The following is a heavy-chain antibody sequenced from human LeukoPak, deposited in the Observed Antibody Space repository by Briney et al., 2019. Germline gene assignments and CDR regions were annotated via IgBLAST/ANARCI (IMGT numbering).Heavy chain of an antibody. J-gene: IGHJ4*02. CDR2: IFYNGAT. CDR3: AREARFALPAVGSGDY. CDR1: GGSISSSDYY. Sequence: PSETLSLTCSVSGGSISSSDYYWGWIRQPPGKGLVWIGTIFYNGATKTNPSLSIRVTMSIDTSKNQFSLRLRSVTAADTAVYYCAREARFALPAVGSGDYWGQGTLVTVSS. D-gene: IGHD2-2*01. V-gene: IGHV4-39*07.